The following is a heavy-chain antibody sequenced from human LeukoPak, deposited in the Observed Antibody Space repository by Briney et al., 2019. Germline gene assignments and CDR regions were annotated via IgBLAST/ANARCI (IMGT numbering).Heavy chain of an antibody. CDR3: ARDISYDSSGSILDY. CDR1: GFTFSNFW. V-gene: IGHV3-7*01. CDR2: IKQDETEK. J-gene: IGHJ4*02. D-gene: IGHD3-22*01. Sequence: GFLRLSCTASGFTFSNFWMGWVRQAPGKGLEWVANIKQDETEKFYLGSVKGRFTISRDNAKNSLYLQMNSLRAEDTAVYYCARDISYDSSGSILDYWGQGTRVTVSS.